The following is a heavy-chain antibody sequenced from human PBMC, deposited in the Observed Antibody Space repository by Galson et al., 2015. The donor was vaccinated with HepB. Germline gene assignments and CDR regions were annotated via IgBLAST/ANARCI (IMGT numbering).Heavy chain of an antibody. D-gene: IGHD2-2*01. CDR1: GFIFSSYG. CDR2: ISGSGGST. J-gene: IGHJ6*02. CDR3: AKALEDIVVVGVGLDV. Sequence: SLRLSCAASGFIFSSYGMNWVRQAPGKGLEWVSAISGSGGSTYYADSVKGRFTISRDNSKHTLYLQMNSLRAEDTAVYYCAKALEDIVVVGVGLDVRGQGTTVTVS. V-gene: IGHV3-23*01.